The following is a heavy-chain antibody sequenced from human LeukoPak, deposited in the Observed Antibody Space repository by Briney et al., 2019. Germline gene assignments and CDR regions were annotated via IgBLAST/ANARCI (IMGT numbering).Heavy chain of an antibody. V-gene: IGHV4-30-2*01. J-gene: IGHJ3*02. CDR3: ARDQGSHGVNAFDI. D-gene: IGHD2-21*01. CDR1: GGSISSGGYY. CDR2: IYHSGST. Sequence: SQTLSLTCTVSGGSISSGGYYWSWIRQPPGKGLEWIGYIYHSGSTYYNPSLKSRVTISVDRSKNQFSLKLSSVTAADTAVYYCARDQGSHGVNAFDIWGQGTMVTVSS.